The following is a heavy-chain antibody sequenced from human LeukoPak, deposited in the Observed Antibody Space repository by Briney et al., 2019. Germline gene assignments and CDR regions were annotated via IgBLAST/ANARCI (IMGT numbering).Heavy chain of an antibody. CDR3: ARGCYDFWSGYPEFFDP. V-gene: IGHV4-59*01. Sequence: NTSEILSLTCTVSGGSISSYYWSWIRQPPGKGLEWIGYIYYSGSTNYNPSLKSRVTISVDTSKNQFSLKLSSVTAADTAVYYCARGCYDFWSGYPEFFDPWGQGTLVTVSS. CDR2: IYYSGST. D-gene: IGHD3-3*01. CDR1: GGSISSYY. J-gene: IGHJ5*02.